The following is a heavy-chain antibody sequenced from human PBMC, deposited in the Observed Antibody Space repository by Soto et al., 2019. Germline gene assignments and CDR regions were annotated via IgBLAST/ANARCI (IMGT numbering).Heavy chain of an antibody. J-gene: IGHJ4*02. D-gene: IGHD6-13*01. V-gene: IGHV3-33*01. CDR2: IWDDGSNK. CDR1: GFTFSSYH. CDR3: ARIGSWPLNFDY. Sequence: QVQLVESGGGVVQPGRSLRLSCAASGFTFSSYHMHWVRQTPGKGLEWVAVIWDDGSNKYYADSVKGRFTISRDNSKNTLYLQMNSLRAEDTAVYYCARIGSWPLNFDYWGQGTLVSVSS.